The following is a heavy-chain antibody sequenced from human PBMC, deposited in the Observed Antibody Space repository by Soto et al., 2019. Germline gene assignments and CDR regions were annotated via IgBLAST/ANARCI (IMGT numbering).Heavy chain of an antibody. CDR1: GYTFTSYA. D-gene: IGHD3-10*01. CDR3: ARAYYGSGSYIPRDAFDI. V-gene: IGHV1-3*01. CDR2: INAGNGNT. J-gene: IGHJ3*02. Sequence: ASVKVSCKASGYTFTSYAMHWVRQAPGQRLEWMGWINAGNGNTKYSQKFQGRVTITRDTSASTAYMELSSLRSEDTAVYYCARAYYGSGSYIPRDAFDIWGQGTMVTVSS.